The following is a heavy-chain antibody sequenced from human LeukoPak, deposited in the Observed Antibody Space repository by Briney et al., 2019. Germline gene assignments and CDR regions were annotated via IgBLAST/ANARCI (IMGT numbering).Heavy chain of an antibody. CDR1: GFTFSGDG. V-gene: IGHV3-33*01. CDR3: TREKRRYCTGTSCSQFDY. CDR2: IWNDASNE. Sequence: GGSLRLSCVASGFTFSGDGMHWGRQAPGKGLEWVAVIWNDASNEFYADSVKGRFTISRDNSNNTLYLQMNSLRAEDTAVYYCTREKRRYCTGTSCSQFDYWGRGTLVTVSS. D-gene: IGHD2-2*01. J-gene: IGHJ4*02.